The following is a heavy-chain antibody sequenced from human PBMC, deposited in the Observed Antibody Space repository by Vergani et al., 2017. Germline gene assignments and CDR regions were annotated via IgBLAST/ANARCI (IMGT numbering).Heavy chain of an antibody. Sequence: QVQLQQWGAGLLKPSETLSLTCAVSGGSFSGYYWSWIRQPPGKGLEWIGEINHSGSTNYNPSLKSRVTISVDTSKNQFSLKLSSVSAADTAVYYCARGYYGSVPRGHGMGVWGEGSTVTVSS. D-gene: IGHD3-10*01. V-gene: IGHV4-34*01. CDR1: GGSFSGYY. CDR2: INHSGST. CDR3: ARGYYGSVPRGHGMGV. J-gene: IGHJ6*04.